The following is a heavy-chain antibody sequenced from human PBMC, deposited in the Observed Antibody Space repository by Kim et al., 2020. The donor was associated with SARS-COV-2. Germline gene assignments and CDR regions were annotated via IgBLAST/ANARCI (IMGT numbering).Heavy chain of an antibody. V-gene: IGHV3-15*01. CDR2: IRSKTDGGTT. CDR3: TTYAYGGNGF. J-gene: IGHJ4*02. Sequence: GGSLRLSCAASGFTFSNTWMSWVRQAPGKGLEWVGLIRSKTDGGTTEYAAPVKGRFTISRDESKNTLYLQMNSLETEDTAVYYCTTYAYGGNGFWGQGTLVTVSS. CDR1: GFTFSNTW. D-gene: IGHD4-17*01.